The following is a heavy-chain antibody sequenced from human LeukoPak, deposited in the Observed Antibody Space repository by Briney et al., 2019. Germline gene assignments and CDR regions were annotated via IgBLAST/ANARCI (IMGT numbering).Heavy chain of an antibody. CDR3: AREVGYCSGGSCYSYFDY. D-gene: IGHD2-15*01. CDR1: GGSISSYY. V-gene: IGHV4-59*01. CDR2: IYYSGST. Sequence: SETLSLTCTVSGGSISSYYWSWLRRPPGKGLEWVGYIYYSGSTNYNASLTNRVTISVDTSKNQFSLKLSSVTAADTAVYYCAREVGYCSGGSCYSYFDYWGQGTLVTVSS. J-gene: IGHJ4*02.